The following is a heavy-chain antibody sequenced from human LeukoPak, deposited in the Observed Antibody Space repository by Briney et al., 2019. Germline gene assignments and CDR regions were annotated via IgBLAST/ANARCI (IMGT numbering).Heavy chain of an antibody. Sequence: SETLSLTCTVSGGSISSYYWSWIRQPPGKGLEWIGYIYYSGSTNYNPSLKSRVTISVDRSKNQFSLKLSSVTAADTAVYYCASSLGPYCSGGSCPYYYYMDVWGKGTTVTVSS. J-gene: IGHJ6*03. CDR1: GGSISSYY. D-gene: IGHD2-15*01. V-gene: IGHV4-59*12. CDR3: ASSLGPYCSGGSCPYYYYMDV. CDR2: IYYSGST.